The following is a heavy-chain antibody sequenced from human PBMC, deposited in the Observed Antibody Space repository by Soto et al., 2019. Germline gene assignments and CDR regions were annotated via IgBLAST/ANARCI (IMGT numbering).Heavy chain of an antibody. CDR1: GGSISTADYY. V-gene: IGHV4-30-4*01. CDR2: IHYRGST. Sequence: SETLSLTCNVSGGSISTADYYWSWIRQPPGKGLEWIGYIHYRGSTYYNPSLESRVAISMDTSKNQFSLNLTSVTAADTAVYFCVSDYDRGGYIGYWGQGSLVTVSS. CDR3: VSDYDRGGYIGY. J-gene: IGHJ4*02. D-gene: IGHD3-22*01.